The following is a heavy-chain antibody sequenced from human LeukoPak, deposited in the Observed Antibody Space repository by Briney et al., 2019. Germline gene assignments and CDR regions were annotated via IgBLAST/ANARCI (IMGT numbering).Heavy chain of an antibody. V-gene: IGHV4-59*11. CDR1: GGSISGHF. CDR3: AGLPMTNYYFDY. D-gene: IGHD3-22*01. Sequence: SETLSLTCSVSGGSISGHFWTWIRQPPGKGLEWIGYISYGGSTNYNPSLKSRVTMSIDTSKNEFFLKLSSVTAADTAIYFCAGLPMTNYYFDYWGQGALVTVSS. CDR2: ISYGGST. J-gene: IGHJ4*02.